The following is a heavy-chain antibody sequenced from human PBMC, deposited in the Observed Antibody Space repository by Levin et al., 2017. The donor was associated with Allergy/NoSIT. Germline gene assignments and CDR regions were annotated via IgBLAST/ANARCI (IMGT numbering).Heavy chain of an antibody. CDR1: GLTFSNYA. CDR2: IGGSGDGP. CDR3: AKGSRSLGPRVPGGWFDP. D-gene: IGHD3-16*01. Sequence: PGESLKISCVASGLTFSNYAMNWVRQAPGKGLEWVAAIGGSGDGPYYADSVKGRFTMSRDNSNYTVQLQMNSLRAEDTAIYYCAKGSRSLGPRVPGGWFDPWGQGTLVTVSA. J-gene: IGHJ5*02. V-gene: IGHV3-23*01.